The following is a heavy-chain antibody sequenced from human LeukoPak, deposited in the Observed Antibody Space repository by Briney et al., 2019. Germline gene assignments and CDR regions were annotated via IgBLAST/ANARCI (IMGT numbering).Heavy chain of an antibody. V-gene: IGHV3-74*01. D-gene: IGHD2-2*01. CDR2: INNDVSST. CDR3: ALRYCTSTCCYPYFDY. Sequence: QPGGSLRLSCAASGFTFNSYWMHWVRQAPGKGLVWVSRINNDVSSTNYADSVKGRFTTSRDNAKNTLYLQMNSLRAEDTAVYYCALRYCTSTCCYPYFDYWGQGTVVTVSS. CDR1: GFTFNSYW. J-gene: IGHJ4*02.